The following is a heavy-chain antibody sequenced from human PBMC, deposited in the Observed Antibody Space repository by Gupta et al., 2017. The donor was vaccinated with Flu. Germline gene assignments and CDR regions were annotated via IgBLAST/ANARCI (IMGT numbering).Heavy chain of an antibody. Sequence: QVQLQESGPGLVKPSGTLSLTCAVSGGSVSSSNWWSWVRQSPGQGLEWIGEIYHSGITNYNPSLKSRVTISVDKSKNQISLKLRSVTAADTAVYYCARDREDDYGDNEEGGWFDPWGQGTLVTVSS. J-gene: IGHJ5*02. D-gene: IGHD4-17*01. CDR2: IYHSGIT. CDR1: GGSVSSSNW. V-gene: IGHV4-4*02. CDR3: ARDREDDYGDNEEGGWFDP.